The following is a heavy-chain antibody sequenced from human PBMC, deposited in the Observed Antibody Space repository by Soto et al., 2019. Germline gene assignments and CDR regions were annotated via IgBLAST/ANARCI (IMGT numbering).Heavy chain of an antibody. CDR3: AGARSGYYYMDV. V-gene: IGHV3-7*01. Sequence: PGGSLRLSCAASGFTFSSYWMIWVRQAPGKGLEWVANIKQDGSEKYYVDSVKGRFTISRDNAKNSLYLQMNSLRAEDTAVYYCAGARSGYYYMDVWGKGTTVTVSS. D-gene: IGHD2-15*01. CDR2: IKQDGSEK. J-gene: IGHJ6*03. CDR1: GFTFSSYW.